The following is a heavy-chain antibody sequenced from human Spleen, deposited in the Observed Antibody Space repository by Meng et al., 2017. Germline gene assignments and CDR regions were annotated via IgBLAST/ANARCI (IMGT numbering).Heavy chain of an antibody. D-gene: IGHD3-10*01. J-gene: IGHJ6*02. CDR1: GGTFSSYA. Sequence: SVKVSCKASGGTFSSYAISWVRQAPGQGLEWMGGIIPIFGTANYAQKFQGRVTITADKSTSTAYMELSSLRSEDTAVYYCARGRGSPYYYGMDVWGQGTTVTVSS. V-gene: IGHV1-69*06. CDR3: ARGRGSPYYYGMDV. CDR2: IIPIFGTA.